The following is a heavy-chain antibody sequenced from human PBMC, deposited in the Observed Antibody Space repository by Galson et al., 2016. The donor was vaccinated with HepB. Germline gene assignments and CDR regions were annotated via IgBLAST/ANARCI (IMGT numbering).Heavy chain of an antibody. CDR2: ISHSGIT. CDR3: ARIGPTVATIRSRYYYMDV. Sequence: SETLSLTCGVYGGSFSGYYWSWIRQSPGKGLEWIGEISHSGITNYNPSLKSRVTMSVDTSKNESSLNLSSVTAADSAVYLCARIGPTVATIRSRYYYMDVWGKGTTVTVSS. CDR1: GGSFSGYY. D-gene: IGHD5-12*01. V-gene: IGHV4-34*01. J-gene: IGHJ6*03.